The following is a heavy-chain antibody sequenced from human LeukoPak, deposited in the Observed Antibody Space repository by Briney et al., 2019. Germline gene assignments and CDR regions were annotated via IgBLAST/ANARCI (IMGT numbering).Heavy chain of an antibody. V-gene: IGHV4-39*01. J-gene: IGHJ5*02. CDR3: ARHGGLLWFGERNWFDP. Sequence: PSETLSLTCTVSGGSISSSSYYWGWIRQPPGKGLEWIGSIYYSGSTYYNPSLKSRATISVDTSKNQFSLKLSSVTAADTAVYYCARHGGLLWFGERNWFDPWGQGTLVTVSS. CDR2: IYYSGST. CDR1: GGSISSSSYY. D-gene: IGHD3-10*01.